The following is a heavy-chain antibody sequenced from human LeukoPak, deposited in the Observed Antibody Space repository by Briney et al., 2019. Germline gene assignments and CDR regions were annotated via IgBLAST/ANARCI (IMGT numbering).Heavy chain of an antibody. CDR2: INHSGST. J-gene: IGHJ6*02. CDR1: GGSFSGYY. CDR3: ARGAGYSSSWSHIYYYYYGMDV. Sequence: SETLSLTCAVYGGSFSGYYWSWIRQPPGKGLEWIGEINHSGSTNYNPSLKSRVTISVDTSKNQSSLKLSSVTAADTAVYYCARGAGYSSSWSHIYYYYYGMDVWGQGTTVTVSS. D-gene: IGHD6-13*01. V-gene: IGHV4-34*01.